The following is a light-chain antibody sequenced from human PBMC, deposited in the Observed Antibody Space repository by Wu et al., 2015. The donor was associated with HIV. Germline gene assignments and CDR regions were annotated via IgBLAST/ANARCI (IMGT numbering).Light chain of an antibody. CDR1: QSVSSSY. CDR2: GAS. J-gene: IGKJ1*01. Sequence: EIVMTQSPATLSVSPGERATLSCRASQSVSSSYLARYQQKPGQAPRLLIYGASSGATGIPDRFSGSGSGTDFTLTISRLEPEDFAVYYCQQYGSSRTFGQGTKVEIK. V-gene: IGKV3-20*01. CDR3: QQYGSSRT.